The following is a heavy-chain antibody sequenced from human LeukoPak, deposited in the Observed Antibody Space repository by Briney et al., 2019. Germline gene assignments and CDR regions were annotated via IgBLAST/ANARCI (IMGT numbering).Heavy chain of an antibody. Sequence: GGSLRLSCAASGFTFSSYAMSWVRQAPGKGLEWVSAISGSGGSTYYADSVKGRFTISRDNSKNTLYLQMNSLRAEDTAVYYCAKDFPEGNYYDSSGFNWGQGTLVTVSS. CDR3: AKDFPEGNYYDSSGFN. V-gene: IGHV3-23*01. D-gene: IGHD3-22*01. CDR1: GFTFSSYA. CDR2: ISGSGGST. J-gene: IGHJ4*02.